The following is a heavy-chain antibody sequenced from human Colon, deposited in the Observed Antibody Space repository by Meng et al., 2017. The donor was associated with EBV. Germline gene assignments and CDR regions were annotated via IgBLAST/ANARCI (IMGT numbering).Heavy chain of an antibody. V-gene: IGHV1-8*01. Sequence: QVQLVQSGAEVRKPXXXXXVSCKASGYTYTTYDINWMRQAAGQGLEWMGWMNPGRGNTGYAQKFQGRVTMTSDNSINTAYMELSSLTSEDTAVYYCTRADSGSRDYWGQGTPVTVSS. CDR3: TRADSGSRDY. J-gene: IGHJ4*02. D-gene: IGHD3-22*01. CDR2: MNPGRGNT. CDR1: GYTYTTYD.